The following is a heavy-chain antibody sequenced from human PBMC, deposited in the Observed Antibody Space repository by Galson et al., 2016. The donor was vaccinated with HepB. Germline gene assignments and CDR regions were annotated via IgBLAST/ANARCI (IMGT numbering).Heavy chain of an antibody. CDR2: VWYDGSKK. CDR3: ASPSGTYGYDVFDI. V-gene: IGHV3-33*01. D-gene: IGHD1-26*01. CDR1: GFTFRSYG. Sequence: SLRLSCAASGFTFRSYGMNWVRQAPGKGLEWVALVWYDGSKKDYADTVKGRFTISRDSSENTVYLQMNSLRAEDTAVYYCASPSGTYGYDVFDIWGQGTMVTVSS. J-gene: IGHJ3*02.